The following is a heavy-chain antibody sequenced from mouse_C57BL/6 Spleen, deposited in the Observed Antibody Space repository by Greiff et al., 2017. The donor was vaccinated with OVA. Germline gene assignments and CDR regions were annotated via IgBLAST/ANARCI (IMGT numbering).Heavy chain of an antibody. Sequence: EVKLMESGGGLVQPGGSLSLSCAASGFTFTDYYMSWVRQPPGKALEWLGFIRNKANGYPTEYSASVKGRFTISRDNSQSILYLQMNALRAEDSATYYCAREGNFAYWGQGTLVTVSA. CDR2: IRNKANGYPT. D-gene: IGHD2-1*01. CDR3: AREGNFAY. CDR1: GFTFTDYY. J-gene: IGHJ3*01. V-gene: IGHV7-3*01.